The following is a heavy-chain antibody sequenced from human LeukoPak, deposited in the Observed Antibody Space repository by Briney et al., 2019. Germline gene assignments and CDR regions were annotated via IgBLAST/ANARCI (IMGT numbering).Heavy chain of an antibody. CDR1: GFTFSSYS. Sequence: GGSLRLSCAASGFTFSSYSMNWVRQAPGKGLEWVSYISSSSTIYYADSVKGRFTISRDNAKNSLYLQMNSLRAEDTAVYYCARDGVVVPAADYWGQGTLVTVSS. CDR2: ISSSSTI. CDR3: ARDGVVVPAADY. D-gene: IGHD2-2*01. J-gene: IGHJ4*02. V-gene: IGHV3-48*04.